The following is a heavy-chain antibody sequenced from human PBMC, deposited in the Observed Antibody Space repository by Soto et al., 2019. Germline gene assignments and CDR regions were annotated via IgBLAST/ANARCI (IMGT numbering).Heavy chain of an antibody. CDR3: ARQVNMGYAESHFDY. CDR2: IFYTGSP. Sequence: QLQLQESGAGLVKPSETLSLTCTVSGGSINSSRDYWGWIRQPPGKGLEWVGSIFYTGSPSYNPSLKGRVTMYVDTSKNQFSLRLSSVTAADAAVYYCARQVNMGYAESHFDYWGQGTPIIVSS. J-gene: IGHJ4*02. CDR1: GGSINSSRDY. V-gene: IGHV4-39*01. D-gene: IGHD2-15*01.